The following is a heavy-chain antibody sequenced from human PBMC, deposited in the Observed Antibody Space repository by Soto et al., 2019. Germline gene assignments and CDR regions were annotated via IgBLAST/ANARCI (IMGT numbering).Heavy chain of an antibody. Sequence: EVQLVESGGGLVQPGGSLSLSCAASGFTFSSYWMHWVRQAPGKGLVWVSRINSDGSSTSYADSVKGRFTISRDNAKNTLYLQMNSLRAEDTAVYDWARGGSLNWYVDLWGRGTLVTVAS. D-gene: IGHD1-26*01. V-gene: IGHV3-74*01. CDR1: GFTFSSYW. J-gene: IGHJ2*01. CDR2: INSDGSST. CDR3: ARGGSLNWYVDL.